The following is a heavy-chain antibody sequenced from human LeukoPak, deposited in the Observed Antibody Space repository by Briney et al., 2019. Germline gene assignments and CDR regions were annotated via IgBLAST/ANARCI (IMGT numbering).Heavy chain of an antibody. CDR3: ARAAELLWFGELAGRDAFDI. Sequence: GASVKVSCKASGGTFSSYAISWVRQAPGQGLEWMGGIIPIFGTANYAQKFQGRVTITADESTSTAYMELSSLRSEDTAVYYCARAAELLWFGELAGRDAFDIWGQGTMVTVSS. CDR2: IIPIFGTA. CDR1: GGTFSSYA. J-gene: IGHJ3*02. D-gene: IGHD3-10*01. V-gene: IGHV1-69*13.